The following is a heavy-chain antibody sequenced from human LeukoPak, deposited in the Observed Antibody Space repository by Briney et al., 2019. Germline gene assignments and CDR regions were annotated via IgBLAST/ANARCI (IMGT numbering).Heavy chain of an antibody. CDR2: FYTSGST. D-gene: IGHD3-3*01. J-gene: IGHJ5*02. Sequence: SETLSLTCTVSGGSISSYYWSWIRQPAGKGLEWIGHFYTSGSTNYNPSLKSRVTMSVDTSKNQFSLKLSSVTAADTAVYYCARVTIFGVVPKFDPWGQGTLVTVSS. CDR3: ARVTIFGVVPKFDP. V-gene: IGHV4-4*07. CDR1: GGSISSYY.